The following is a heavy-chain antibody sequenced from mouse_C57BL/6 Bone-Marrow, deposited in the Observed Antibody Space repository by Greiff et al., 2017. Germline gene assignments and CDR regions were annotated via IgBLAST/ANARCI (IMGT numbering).Heavy chain of an antibody. CDR3: ARERLPRFDY. Sequence: QVQLQQSGAELVRPGASVKLSCKASGYTFTDYYINWVKQRPGQGLEWIARLYPGSGNTYYNEKFKGKATLTAEKSSSTAYMQLSSLTSEDSAVYFCARERLPRFDYWGQGTTLTVSS. V-gene: IGHV1-76*01. CDR2: LYPGSGNT. J-gene: IGHJ2*01. CDR1: GYTFTDYY. D-gene: IGHD2-4*01.